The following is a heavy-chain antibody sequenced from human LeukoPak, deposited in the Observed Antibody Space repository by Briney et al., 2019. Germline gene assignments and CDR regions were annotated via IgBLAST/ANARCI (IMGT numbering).Heavy chain of an antibody. CDR1: DGSLSGYY. D-gene: IGHD2-2*01. V-gene: IGHV4-34*01. J-gene: IGHJ4*02. CDR2: VSARGAT. CDR3: ARGRRGCSSISCRYFDY. Sequence: SETLSLTCGVYDGSLSGYYWTWIRQPPGQGLEWIGEVSARGATNHHPTLKTRVTISVHTSRNQFSLTLSAVTAADTAVYFCARGRRGCSSISCRYFDYWGQGTLVTVSS.